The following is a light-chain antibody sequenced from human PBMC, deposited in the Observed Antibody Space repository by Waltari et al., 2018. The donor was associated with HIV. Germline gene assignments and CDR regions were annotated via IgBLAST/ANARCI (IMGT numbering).Light chain of an antibody. CDR1: ASNIANTF. CDR3: ASWDDNLSHWV. V-gene: IGLV1-47*01. CDR2: RSD. Sequence: QSVLTQAPSVSRPPGQRVIMSCSGSASNIANTFVSWFQQVSGRAPRLVIYRSDQRPSGVPDRISAAKAGSSATLAITGLQSGDEAVYFCASWDDNLSHWVFGGGTKVTV. J-gene: IGLJ3*02.